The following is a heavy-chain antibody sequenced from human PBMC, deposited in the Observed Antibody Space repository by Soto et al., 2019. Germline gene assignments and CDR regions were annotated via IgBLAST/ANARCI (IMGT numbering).Heavy chain of an antibody. CDR1: GYTFTVYY. D-gene: IGHD2-2*02. J-gene: IGHJ3*02. CDR3: ARESNIVVVPAAINAFDI. Sequence: GASVKVSCKASGYTFTVYYMHWVRQATGQGLEWMGWINPNSGDRNYAQKFQGRVTMAGDTSISTAYMELSRLRSDDTAVYYCARESNIVVVPAAINAFDIWGQGTMVTVSS. CDR2: INPNSGDR. V-gene: IGHV1-2*02.